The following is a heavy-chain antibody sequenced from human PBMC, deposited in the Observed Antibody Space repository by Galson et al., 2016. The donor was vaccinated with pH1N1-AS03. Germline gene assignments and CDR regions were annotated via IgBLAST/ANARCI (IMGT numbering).Heavy chain of an antibody. V-gene: IGHV4-39*01. CDR3: EKTVFTDAFDI. Sequence: ETLSLSCTVSGGSISSRDHSWVWIRQTPGKGLEWIGHIYYSGKSSSNPSLTSRVNFSVDTYKNQFSMKLASVTAAATAVYYCEKTVFTDAFDIWSPGTRVSVSS. D-gene: IGHD4-11*01. J-gene: IGHJ3*02. CDR1: GGSISSRDHS. CDR2: IYYSGKS.